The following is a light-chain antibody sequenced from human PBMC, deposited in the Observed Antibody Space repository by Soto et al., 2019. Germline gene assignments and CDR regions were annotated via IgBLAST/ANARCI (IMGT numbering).Light chain of an antibody. CDR1: QSIYTY. Sequence: DVQMTQSPSSLSASVGDRVTITCRASQSIYTYLHWYRQRPGSAPNLLVFAASALHSGVPSRFSGSGSGTEFTLTISSLQPEDFATYYCQQLNSYPFTFGQGTRLEI. V-gene: IGKV1-9*01. J-gene: IGKJ5*01. CDR2: AAS. CDR3: QQLNSYPFT.